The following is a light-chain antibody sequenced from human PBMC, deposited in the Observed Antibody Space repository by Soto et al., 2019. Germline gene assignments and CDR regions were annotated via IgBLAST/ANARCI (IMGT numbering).Light chain of an antibody. CDR1: QTISSW. Sequence: DIQMTQSPSTLSGSVVDRVTITCRASQTISSWLAWYQQKPGKAPKLLIYKASTLKSGVPSRFSGSGSGTDFTLTISSLQPDDFATYYCQQFAISTTFGQGTKVDIK. CDR2: KAS. J-gene: IGKJ1*01. V-gene: IGKV1-5*03. CDR3: QQFAISTT.